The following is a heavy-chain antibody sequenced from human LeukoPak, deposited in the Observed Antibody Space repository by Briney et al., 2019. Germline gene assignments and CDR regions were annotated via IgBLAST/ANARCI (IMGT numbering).Heavy chain of an antibody. CDR2: IYYSGST. CDR3: ARHVDYGGNRNWFDP. Sequence: SETLSLTCTVSGGSISSYYWSWIRQPPGKGLEWIGYIYYSGSTNYNPSLKSRVTISVDTSKNQFSLKLRSVTAADTAVYYCARHVDYGGNRNWFDPWGQGTLVTVSS. CDR1: GGSISSYY. D-gene: IGHD4-23*01. J-gene: IGHJ5*02. V-gene: IGHV4-59*08.